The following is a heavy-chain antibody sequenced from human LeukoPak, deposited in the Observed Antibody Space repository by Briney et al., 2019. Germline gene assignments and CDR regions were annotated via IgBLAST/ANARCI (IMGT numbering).Heavy chain of an antibody. J-gene: IGHJ3*02. CDR1: GGSISSYY. CDR2: IYYSGST. V-gene: IGHV4-59*08. D-gene: IGHD2-15*01. Sequence: SETLSLTCTVSGGSISSYYWSWIRQPPGKGLEWIWYIYYSGSTNYNPSLKSRVTISVDTSKNQFSLKLSSVTAADTAVYYCARRQYCSGGSCYEKNAFDIWGQGTMVTVSS. CDR3: ARRQYCSGGSCYEKNAFDI.